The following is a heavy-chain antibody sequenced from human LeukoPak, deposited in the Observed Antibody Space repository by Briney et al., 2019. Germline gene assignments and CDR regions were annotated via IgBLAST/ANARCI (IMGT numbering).Heavy chain of an antibody. J-gene: IGHJ4*02. CDR1: GYTFTSYD. D-gene: IGHD2-8*01. CDR2: MKPNSGNT. V-gene: IGHV1-8*03. CDR3: TRGRPVLSHFDY. Sequence: GPVKVSCKASGYTFTSYDINWVRQATGQGLEWMGWMKPNSGNTDYAQRFQGRVTITRNTSISTAFMELSSLRSEDTAVYYCTRGRPVLSHFDYWGQGTLVTVSS.